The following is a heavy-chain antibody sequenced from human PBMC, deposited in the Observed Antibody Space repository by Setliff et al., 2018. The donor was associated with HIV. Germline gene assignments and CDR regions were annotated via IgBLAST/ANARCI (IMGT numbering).Heavy chain of an antibody. CDR3: AREQWLRYFDD. D-gene: IGHD5-12*01. CDR2: IYATGGT. V-gene: IGHV4-61*02. CDR1: GGSLSSGTYY. Sequence: LSLTCTVPGGSLSSGTYYWNWVRQPAGKGLEWIGRIYATGGTNYNPSLKSRVTISLATSTNQFSLRLTSVTAADTAVYYCAREQWLRYFDDWGQGALVTVSS. J-gene: IGHJ4*02.